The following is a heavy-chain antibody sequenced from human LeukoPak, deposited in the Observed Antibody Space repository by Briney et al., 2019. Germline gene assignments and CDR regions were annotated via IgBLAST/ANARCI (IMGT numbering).Heavy chain of an antibody. Sequence: GGSLRLSCAASGFTFSSYAMSWVRQAPGKGLEWVSAISGSGGSTYYADSVKGRFTISRDNSKNTLYLQMNSLRAEGTAVYYCAKDRGSSWYSDYFDYWGQGTLVTVSS. D-gene: IGHD6-13*01. V-gene: IGHV3-23*01. CDR2: ISGSGGST. CDR3: AKDRGSSWYSDYFDY. J-gene: IGHJ4*02. CDR1: GFTFSSYA.